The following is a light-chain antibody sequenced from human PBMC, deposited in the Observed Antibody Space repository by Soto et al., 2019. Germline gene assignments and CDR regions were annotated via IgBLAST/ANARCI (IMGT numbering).Light chain of an antibody. CDR3: QQYGSSPPYN. CDR1: QTVSNNY. CDR2: GSS. Sequence: EVVLTQSPGTLSLSPGERATLSCRASQTVSNNYLAWYQQKPGQAPRLLIFGSSDRATGIPDRFSGSGSGTDFTLTISRLEPEDFAVYYCQQYGSSPPYNFGQGTNLEIK. J-gene: IGKJ2*01. V-gene: IGKV3-20*01.